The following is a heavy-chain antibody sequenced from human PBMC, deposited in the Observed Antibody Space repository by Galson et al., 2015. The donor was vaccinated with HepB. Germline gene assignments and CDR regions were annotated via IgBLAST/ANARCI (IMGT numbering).Heavy chain of an antibody. CDR3: ARDASEWSWDY. V-gene: IGHV3-21*01. CDR2: IGYRETYK. CDR1: GFTFRTSG. Sequence: SLRLSCAASGFTFRTSGMTWVRQAPGKGLEWVAVIGYRETYKHYADSVKGRFAISRDNAKNSVYLQMNSLRVEDTAVYYCARDASEWSWDYWGQGTLVAVSS. J-gene: IGHJ4*02. D-gene: IGHD3-3*01.